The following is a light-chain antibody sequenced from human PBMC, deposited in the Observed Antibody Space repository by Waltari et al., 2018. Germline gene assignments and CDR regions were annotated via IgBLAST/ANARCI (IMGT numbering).Light chain of an antibody. V-gene: IGLV1-51*02. CDR2: ENC. CDR1: DSNIGINF. J-gene: IGLJ2*01. CDR3: GTWDSGLTAEV. Sequence: QSVLTQPPSVSAAPGQKVTISCSGTDSNIGINFVSWYQQLPGTAPKLLIYENCKRLSEVPDRFSPSKYGASATLAITGLQTGDEADYYCGTWDSGLTAEVFGGGTKLAVL.